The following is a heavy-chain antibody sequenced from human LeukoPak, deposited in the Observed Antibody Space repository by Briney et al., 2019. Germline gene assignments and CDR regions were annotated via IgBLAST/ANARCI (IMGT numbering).Heavy chain of an antibody. Sequence: GGSLRLSCAASGFTFSSYAMSWVRQAPGKGLEWVSAISGSGGSTYCADSVKGRFTISRDNSKNTLYLQMNSLRAEDTAIYYCARSRWSTEDFDYWGQGTLVTVSS. CDR3: ARSRWSTEDFDY. J-gene: IGHJ4*02. CDR1: GFTFSSYA. D-gene: IGHD5/OR15-5a*01. V-gene: IGHV3-23*01. CDR2: ISGSGGST.